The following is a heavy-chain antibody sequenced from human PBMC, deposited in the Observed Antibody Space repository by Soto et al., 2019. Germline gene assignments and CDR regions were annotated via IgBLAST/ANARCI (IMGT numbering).Heavy chain of an antibody. CDR1: GYTFTSYG. Sequence: QVQLVQSGAEVKKPGASVKVSCKASGYTFTSYGISWVRQAPGQGLEGMGWISAYNGNTNYAQKLQGRVTMTTDTSTSTAYMELRSLRSDDTAVYYCARDEAEGYCSGGSCYSGYYGMDVWGQGTTVTVSS. V-gene: IGHV1-18*01. J-gene: IGHJ6*02. CDR3: ARDEAEGYCSGGSCYSGYYGMDV. CDR2: ISAYNGNT. D-gene: IGHD2-15*01.